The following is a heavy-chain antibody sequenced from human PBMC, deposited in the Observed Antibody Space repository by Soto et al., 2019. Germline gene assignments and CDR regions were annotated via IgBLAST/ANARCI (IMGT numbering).Heavy chain of an antibody. J-gene: IGHJ5*02. V-gene: IGHV3-30-3*01. CDR1: GFTFSSYA. D-gene: IGHD2-15*01. CDR2: ISYDGSNK. CDR3: ARAQVLDRFWFDP. Sequence: GGSLRLSCAASGFTFSSYAMHWVRQAPGKGLEWVAVISYDGSNKYYADSVKGRFTISRDNSKNTLYLQMNSLRAEDTAVYYCARAQVLDRFWFDPWGQGTLVTVSS.